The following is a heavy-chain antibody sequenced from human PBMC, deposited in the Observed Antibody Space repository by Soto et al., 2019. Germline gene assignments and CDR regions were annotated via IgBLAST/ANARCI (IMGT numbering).Heavy chain of an antibody. CDR1: GYSFTRYW. J-gene: IGHJ5*02. Sequence: PGESLKISCEGSGYSFTRYWIGWVRQMPGKGLELMGIIYPGDSDTRYSPSFQGQVTISADKSIRTAYLQWSSLKASDTAMYYCAISSQLVGWVVPWGQGPLVTVPS. D-gene: IGHD6-13*01. V-gene: IGHV5-51*01. CDR2: IYPGDSDT. CDR3: AISSQLVGWVVP.